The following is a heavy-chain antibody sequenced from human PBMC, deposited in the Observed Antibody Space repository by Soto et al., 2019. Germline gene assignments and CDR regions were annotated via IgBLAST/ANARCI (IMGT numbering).Heavy chain of an antibody. J-gene: IGHJ6*02. V-gene: IGHV3-9*01. CDR2: ISWNSGSI. D-gene: IGHD2-2*01. CDR3: AKANCSSTSCLRDGMDV. Sequence: EVQLVESGGGLVQPGRSLRLSCAASGFTFDGYAMHWVRQAPGKGLEWVSGISWNSGSIGYADSVKGRFTISRDNAKNSLYLQMNSLRAEDTALYYCAKANCSSTSCLRDGMDVWGQGTTVTVSS. CDR1: GFTFDGYA.